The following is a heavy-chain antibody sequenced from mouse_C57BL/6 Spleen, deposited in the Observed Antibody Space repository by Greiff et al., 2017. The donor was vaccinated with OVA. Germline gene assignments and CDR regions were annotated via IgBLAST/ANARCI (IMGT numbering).Heavy chain of an antibody. CDR2: INPYNGDT. D-gene: IGHD2-1*01. CDR3: ARDEGNYEGDYFDY. CDR1: GYSFTGYF. J-gene: IGHJ2*01. Sequence: EVQLQQSGPELVKPGDSVKISCKASGYSFTGYFMNWVMQSHGKSLEWFGRINPYNGDTFYNQKFKGKATLTVDKSSSTAHMELRSLTSEDSAVYYCARDEGNYEGDYFDYWGQGTTLTVSS. V-gene: IGHV1-20*01.